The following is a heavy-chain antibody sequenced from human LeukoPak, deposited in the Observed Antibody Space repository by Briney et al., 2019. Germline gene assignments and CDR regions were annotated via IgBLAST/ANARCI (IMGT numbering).Heavy chain of an antibody. D-gene: IGHD3-16*02. Sequence: GGSLRLSCAASGFTVSSNYMSWVRQAPGKGLEWLSVLFSGASTNYADSVKGRFTISRDNAKNSLYLLMNSLRAEDTAVYYCARENTYYDYVWGSYRYKGDWGQGTLVTVSS. CDR3: ARENTYYDYVWGSYRYKGD. CDR2: LFSGAST. V-gene: IGHV3-53*01. CDR1: GFTVSSNY. J-gene: IGHJ4*02.